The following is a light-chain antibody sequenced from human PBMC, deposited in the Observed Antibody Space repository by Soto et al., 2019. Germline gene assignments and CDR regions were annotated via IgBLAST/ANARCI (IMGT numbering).Light chain of an antibody. J-gene: IGLJ3*02. CDR1: RGDVGGYNY. V-gene: IGLV2-14*01. CDR2: EVS. CDR3: SSYTSSSTRV. Sequence: QSALTQPASVSGSPGQSITISCTGTRGDVGGYNYVSWYQQHPGKAPKLMIYEVSNRPSGVSNRFSGSKSGNTASLTISGLQAEDEADYYCSSYTSSSTRVFGGGTKLTVL.